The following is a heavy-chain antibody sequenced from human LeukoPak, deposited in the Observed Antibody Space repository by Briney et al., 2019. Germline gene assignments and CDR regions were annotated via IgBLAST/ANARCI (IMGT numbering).Heavy chain of an antibody. CDR2: ISAQHGQT. D-gene: IGHD2-8*01. J-gene: IGHJ4*02. Sequence: ASVKVSRKTSGYSENFGITWVRQVAGRGLEWMGWISAQHGQTEYAPNSQDRVTMTTDTYTNTAYMELRSLRSDDTAVYYCAGSLGYCTSNVCYLKYWGQGTLVTVSS. V-gene: IGHV1-18*01. CDR3: AGSLGYCTSNVCYLKY. CDR1: GYSENFG.